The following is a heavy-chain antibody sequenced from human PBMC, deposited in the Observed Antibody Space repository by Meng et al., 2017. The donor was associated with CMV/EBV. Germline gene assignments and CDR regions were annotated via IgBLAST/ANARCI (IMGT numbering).Heavy chain of an antibody. D-gene: IGHD3-3*01. V-gene: IGHV3-49*04. CDR1: GFTFGDYA. Sequence: GESLKISCTAAGFTFGDYAMSWVRQAPGKGPEWVGFIRSKAYGGTTEYAASVKARFTISSDDSKNIAYLQMNSLKTDDTAVYYCTRDIATYHYDFCSGYYRYYYYGMDVWGQGTTVTVSS. J-gene: IGHJ6*02. CDR2: IRSKAYGGTT. CDR3: TRDIATYHYDFCSGYYRYYYYGMDV.